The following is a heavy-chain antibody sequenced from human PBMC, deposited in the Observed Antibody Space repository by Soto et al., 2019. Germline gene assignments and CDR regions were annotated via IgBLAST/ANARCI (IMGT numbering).Heavy chain of an antibody. CDR1: VYSFTSYW. D-gene: IGHD3-22*01. CDR2: IYPGDSDT. J-gene: IGHJ5*02. V-gene: IGHV5-51*01. Sequence: GESLKISCKGSVYSFTSYWIGWVRQMPGKGLEWMGIIYPGDSDTRYSPSFQGQVTISADKSISTAYLQWSSLKASDTAMYYCARRYDSSGYYSLNWFDPWGQGTLVTVSS. CDR3: ARRYDSSGYYSLNWFDP.